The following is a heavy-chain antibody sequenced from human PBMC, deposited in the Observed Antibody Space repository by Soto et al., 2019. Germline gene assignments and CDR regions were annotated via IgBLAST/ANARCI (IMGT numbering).Heavy chain of an antibody. CDR2: IYYSGST. Sequence: SETLSLTCTVSGGSISSGTYYWNWIRQHPGKGLEWIGYIYYSGSTYYNPSLKSRVTISVDTSKNQFSLNLSSVTAADTAVYYCAGVGSMTTVTTYVFDSWGQGTLVTVSS. CDR3: AGVGSMTTVTTYVFDS. CDR1: GGSISSGTYY. J-gene: IGHJ4*02. D-gene: IGHD4-17*01. V-gene: IGHV4-31*03.